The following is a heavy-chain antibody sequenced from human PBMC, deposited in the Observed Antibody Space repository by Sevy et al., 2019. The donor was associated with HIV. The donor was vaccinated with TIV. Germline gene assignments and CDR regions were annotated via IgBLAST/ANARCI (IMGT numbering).Heavy chain of an antibody. CDR2: IKQDGSEK. D-gene: IGHD6-13*01. CDR1: GFTFSRYT. Sequence: GGSLRLSCAASGFTFSRYTMHWVRQAPGKGLEWVANIKQDGSEKYYVDSVKGRFTISRDNAKNSLYLQMNSLRAEDTAVYYCARAIGAASSYWGQGTLVTVSS. J-gene: IGHJ4*02. CDR3: ARAIGAASSY. V-gene: IGHV3-7*04.